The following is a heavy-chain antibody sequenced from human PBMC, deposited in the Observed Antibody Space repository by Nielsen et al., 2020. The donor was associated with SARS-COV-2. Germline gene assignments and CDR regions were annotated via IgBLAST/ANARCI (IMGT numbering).Heavy chain of an antibody. CDR2: ISSSSSTI. CDR3: ARSFYEGSGSYFVR. J-gene: IGHJ4*02. D-gene: IGHD3-10*01. V-gene: IGHV3-48*01. CDR1: GFTFSSYS. Sequence: GESLKISCAASGFTFSSYSMNWVRQAPGKGLEWVSYISSSSSTIYYADSVKGRFTISRDNAKNSLYLQMNSLRAEDTAVYYCARSFYEGSGSYFVRWGQGTLVTVSS.